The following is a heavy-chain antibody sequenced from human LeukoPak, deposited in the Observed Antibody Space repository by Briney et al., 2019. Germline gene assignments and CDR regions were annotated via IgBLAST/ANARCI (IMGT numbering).Heavy chain of an antibody. V-gene: IGHV3-7*03. Sequence: GGSLRLSCAASGFTFSNYWMSWVSQAPEKGLEWVANIKPDGSETYSVDSVKGRFTISRDNAKNSLYLQMNSLRAEDTAVYYCARTLRFFRFLDVWGQGTTVTVSS. J-gene: IGHJ6*02. CDR1: GFTFSNYW. CDR2: IKPDGSET. CDR3: ARTLRFFRFLDV. D-gene: IGHD3-3*01.